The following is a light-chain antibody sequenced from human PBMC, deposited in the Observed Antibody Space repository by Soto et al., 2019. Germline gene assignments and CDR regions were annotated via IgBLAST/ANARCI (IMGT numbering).Light chain of an antibody. Sequence: EIVMTQSPATLSVSPGERVTLSCRASQNILSNLAWYQQKPGQAPRLLIYGASTRATGIPARFSGSGSGTEFTLTISSLQSEDFEIDYCQQYNNWPITFGQGTRLEIK. V-gene: IGKV3-15*01. CDR2: GAS. CDR1: QNILSN. J-gene: IGKJ5*01. CDR3: QQYNNWPIT.